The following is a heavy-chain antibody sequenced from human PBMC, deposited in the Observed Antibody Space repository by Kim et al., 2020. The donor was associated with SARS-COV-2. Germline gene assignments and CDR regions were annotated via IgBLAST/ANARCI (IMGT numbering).Heavy chain of an antibody. CDR1: GYIFTSYA. Sequence: ASVKVSCKASGYIFTSYAMNWVRQAPGQGLEWMGWINTNTGNPTYDQGFTGRFVFSLDTSVSTAYLQISSLKAEDTAVYYCARDTLTTRDYYYGMDVWGQGTTVTVSS. D-gene: IGHD4-17*01. J-gene: IGHJ6*02. CDR3: ARDTLTTRDYYYGMDV. V-gene: IGHV7-4-1*02. CDR2: INTNTGNP.